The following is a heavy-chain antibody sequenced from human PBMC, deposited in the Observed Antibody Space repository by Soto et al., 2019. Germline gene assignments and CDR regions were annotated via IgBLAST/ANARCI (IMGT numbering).Heavy chain of an antibody. D-gene: IGHD2-2*01. CDR1: GGTFSSYT. CDR2: IIPILGIA. V-gene: IGHV1-69*02. CDR3: AGGDLGYCSSTSCSDY. J-gene: IGHJ4*02. Sequence: QVQLVQSGAEVKKPGSSVKVSCKASGGTFSSYTISWVRQAPGQGLEWMGRIIPILGIANYEQKFQGRVTITADKSTSTAYMELSSLRSEDTAVYYCAGGDLGYCSSTSCSDYWGQGTLVTVSS.